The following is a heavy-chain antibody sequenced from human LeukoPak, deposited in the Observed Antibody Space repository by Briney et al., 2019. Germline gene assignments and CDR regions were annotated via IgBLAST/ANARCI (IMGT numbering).Heavy chain of an antibody. V-gene: IGHV3-23*01. CDR3: AKDRDYDYVWGSYPPRYYFDY. CDR1: GFTFSSYA. CDR2: ISGSGGST. D-gene: IGHD3-16*02. J-gene: IGHJ4*02. Sequence: PGGSLRLSYAASGFTFSSYAMSWVRQAPGKGLEWVSAISGSGGSTYYADSVKGRFTISRDNSKNTLYLQMNSLRAEDTAVYYCAKDRDYDYVWGSYPPRYYFDYWGQGTLVTVSS.